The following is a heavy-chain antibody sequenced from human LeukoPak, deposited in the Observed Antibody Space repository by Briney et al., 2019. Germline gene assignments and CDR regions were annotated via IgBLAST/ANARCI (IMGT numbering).Heavy chain of an antibody. D-gene: IGHD3-22*01. CDR1: GGSISSYY. Sequence: PSETRSLTSTVAGGSISSYYWSWIRQPAGKVLGWNGYIYYVVSTNYNPSLKSRVTVSVDTSKNQFSLKLSSVTAADTAVYYCARDYYDSSGYYWGMDVWGQGSTVTVSS. CDR2: IYYVVST. J-gene: IGHJ6*02. CDR3: ARDYYDSSGYYWGMDV. V-gene: IGHV4-59*01.